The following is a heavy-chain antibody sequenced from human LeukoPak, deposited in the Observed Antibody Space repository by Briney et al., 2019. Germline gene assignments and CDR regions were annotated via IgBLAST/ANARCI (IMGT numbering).Heavy chain of an antibody. CDR1: GYTFTGYY. Sequence: ASVKVSCKASGYTFTGYYMHWVRQAPGQGLEWMGWINPNSGGTNYAQKFQGRVTMTRDTSISTAYMELSRLRSDDTAVYYCARGSDCSSTSCYNYYYYYYMDVWGKGTTVTVSS. D-gene: IGHD2-2*02. J-gene: IGHJ6*03. CDR3: ARGSDCSSTSCYNYYYYYYMDV. CDR2: INPNSGGT. V-gene: IGHV1-2*02.